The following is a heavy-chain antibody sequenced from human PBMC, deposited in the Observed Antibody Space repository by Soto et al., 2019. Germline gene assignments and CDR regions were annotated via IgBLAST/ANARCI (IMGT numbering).Heavy chain of an antibody. CDR3: AREAIAAAGPAEYFQH. CDR2: IWYDGSNI. J-gene: IGHJ1*01. Sequence: QVQLVESGGGVVQPGRSLRLSCAASGFTFSRYGMHWVRQAPGRGLEWVAVIWYDGSNIYYADSVKGRFTISRDNSKNTLYLQMNSLRAEDTAVYYCAREAIAAAGPAEYFQHWGQGTLVTVSS. CDR1: GFTFSRYG. V-gene: IGHV3-33*01. D-gene: IGHD6-13*01.